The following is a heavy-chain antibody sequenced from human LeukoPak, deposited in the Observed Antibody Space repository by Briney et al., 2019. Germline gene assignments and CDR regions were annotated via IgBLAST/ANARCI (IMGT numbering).Heavy chain of an antibody. CDR2: INHSGST. CDR1: GGSFSGYY. V-gene: IGHV4-34*01. Sequence: SETLSLTCAVYGGSFSGYYWSWIRQPPGKGLEWIEEINHSGSTNYNPSLKSRVTISVDTSKNQFSLKLSSVTAADTAVYYCARGYYYDSSGYYYDYWGQGTLVTVSS. D-gene: IGHD3-22*01. CDR3: ARGYYYDSSGYYYDY. J-gene: IGHJ4*02.